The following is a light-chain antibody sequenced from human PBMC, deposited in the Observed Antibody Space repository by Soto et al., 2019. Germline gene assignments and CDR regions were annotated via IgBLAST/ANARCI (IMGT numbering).Light chain of an antibody. J-gene: IGLJ2*01. CDR3: SSFAGSPVV. V-gene: IGLV2-8*01. CDR1: SSDVGDYNY. Sequence: QSALTQPPSASGSLGQSVTIPCTGTSSDVGDYNYVSWYQQHPGKVPKLMIYEVSKRPSGVPDRFSVSKSGNTASLTVSGLQAEDEADYYCSSFAGSPVVFGGGTKLTVL. CDR2: EVS.